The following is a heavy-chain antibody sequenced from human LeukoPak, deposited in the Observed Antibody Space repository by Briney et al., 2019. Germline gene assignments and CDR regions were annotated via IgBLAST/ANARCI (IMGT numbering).Heavy chain of an antibody. D-gene: IGHD3-10*01. J-gene: IGHJ4*02. CDR3: ARTRYYYNSRSYGAPYYFDY. CDR2: IYPTGNS. V-gene: IGHV4-61*09. Sequence: PSETLSLTCTVSGGSISSGSYCWSWIRQPAGKGLQWIGHIYPTGNSNYNPSLKSRVTISVDTSKNQFSLKLSSVTAADTAVYYCARTRYYYNSRSYGAPYYFDYWGQGTLVTVSS. CDR1: GGSISSGSYC.